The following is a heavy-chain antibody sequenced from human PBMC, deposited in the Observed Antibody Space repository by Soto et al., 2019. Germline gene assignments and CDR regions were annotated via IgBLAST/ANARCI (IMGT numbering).Heavy chain of an antibody. D-gene: IGHD2-2*01. CDR3: ARRVVVVPAAMNGAFDI. J-gene: IGHJ3*02. Sequence: QVQLQQWGAGLLKPSETLSLTCAVYGGSFSGYYWSWIRQPPGKGLEWIGEINHSGSTNYNPSLNSRVTISVDTSKNQFSLKLSSVTAADTAVYYCARRVVVVPAAMNGAFDIWGQGTMVTVSS. CDR1: GGSFSGYY. V-gene: IGHV4-34*01. CDR2: INHSGST.